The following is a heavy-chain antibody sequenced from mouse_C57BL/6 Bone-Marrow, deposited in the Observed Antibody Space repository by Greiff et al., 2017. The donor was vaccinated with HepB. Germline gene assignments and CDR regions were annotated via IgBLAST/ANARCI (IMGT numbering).Heavy chain of an antibody. Sequence: QVQLQQPGAELVKPGASVKLSCKASGYTFTSYWMHWVKQRPGQGLEWIGMIHPNSGSTNYNEKFKSKATLTVDKSSSTAYMHLSSLTSADSAVYYCASSLRAMDYWGQGTSVTVSS. J-gene: IGHJ4*01. V-gene: IGHV1-64*01. D-gene: IGHD6-2*01. CDR2: IHPNSGST. CDR1: GYTFTSYW. CDR3: ASSLRAMDY.